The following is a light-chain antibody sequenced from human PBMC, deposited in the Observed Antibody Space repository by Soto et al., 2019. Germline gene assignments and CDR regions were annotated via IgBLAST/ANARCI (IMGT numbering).Light chain of an antibody. CDR1: QSVSSN. J-gene: IGKJ4*01. V-gene: IGKV3-15*01. CDR3: QQDYNYPST. Sequence: ESVVTQSPSTLSESPGDRATLSCRASQSVSSNLAWYQQKPGQAPRLLIYGASTRATSMPARFSGSGSGTDFTLTISSLQSEDFAAYYCQQDYNYPSTFGGGTKV. CDR2: GAS.